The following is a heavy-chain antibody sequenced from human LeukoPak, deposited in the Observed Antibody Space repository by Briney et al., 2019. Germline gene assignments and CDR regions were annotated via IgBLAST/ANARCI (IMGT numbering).Heavy chain of an antibody. CDR2: IYYSGST. D-gene: IGHD3-10*01. J-gene: IGHJ5*02. CDR1: GGSISSYY. V-gene: IGHV4-59*01. Sequence: SETLSLTCTVSGGSISSYYWSWIRQPPGKGLEWIGYIYYSGSTNYNPSLKSRVTISVDTSKNQFSLKLSSVTAADTAVYYCARALLWFGEFGNWFDPRGQGTLVTVSS. CDR3: ARALLWFGEFGNWFDP.